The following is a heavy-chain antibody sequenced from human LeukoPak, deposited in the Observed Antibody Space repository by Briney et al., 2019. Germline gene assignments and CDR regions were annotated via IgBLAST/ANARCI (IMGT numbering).Heavy chain of an antibody. Sequence: ASVKVSCKASGYTFTSYGISWVRQTPGQGLEWMGWISAYNGNTNYAQKLQGRVTMTTDTSTSTAYMELRSLRSDDTAVYYCARSTYSSSWYYHYYFDYWGQGTLVTVSS. CDR3: ARSTYSSSWYYHYYFDY. CDR1: GYTFTSYG. CDR2: ISAYNGNT. J-gene: IGHJ4*02. V-gene: IGHV1-18*01. D-gene: IGHD6-13*01.